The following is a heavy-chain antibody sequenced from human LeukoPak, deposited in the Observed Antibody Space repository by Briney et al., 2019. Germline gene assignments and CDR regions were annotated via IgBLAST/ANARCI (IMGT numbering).Heavy chain of an antibody. CDR3: ARSGGSGSYVSDY. V-gene: IGHV4-34*01. CDR2: INHSGST. CDR1: GGSFSGYY. D-gene: IGHD3-10*01. Sequence: SETLSLTCAVYGGSFSGYYWSWIRQPPGKGLEWIGEINHSGSTNYNPSLKSRVTISVDTSKNQFSLKLSSVTAADTAVYYCARSGGSGSYVSDYWAREPWSPSPQ. J-gene: IGHJ4*02.